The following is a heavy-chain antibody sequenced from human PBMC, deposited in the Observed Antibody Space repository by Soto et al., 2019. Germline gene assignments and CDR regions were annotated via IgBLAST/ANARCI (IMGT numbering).Heavy chain of an antibody. J-gene: IGHJ4*02. CDR1: GGSISSSSYY. V-gene: IGHV4-39*01. CDR3: ARHNPRYFDWLLGHFDY. D-gene: IGHD3-9*01. Sequence: SETLSLTCTVSGGSISSSSYYWGWIRQPPGKGLEWIGSIYYSGSTYYNPSLKSRVTISVDTSKNQFSLKLSSVTAADTAVYYCARHNPRYFDWLLGHFDYWGQGTLVTVSS. CDR2: IYYSGST.